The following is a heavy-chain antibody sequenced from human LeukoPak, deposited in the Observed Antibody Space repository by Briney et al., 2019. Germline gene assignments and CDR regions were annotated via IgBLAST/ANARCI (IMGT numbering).Heavy chain of an antibody. Sequence: GGSLRLSCAASGFTFSSNAMSWVRQAPGKGLEWVSAISGSGGSTYYVDSVKGRFTISRDNSKNTLYLQMNSLRAEDTAVYYCAKAGAYCGGDCWFDYWGQGTLVTVSS. CDR2: ISGSGGST. J-gene: IGHJ4*02. CDR1: GFTFSSNA. CDR3: AKAGAYCGGDCWFDY. V-gene: IGHV3-23*01. D-gene: IGHD2-21*02.